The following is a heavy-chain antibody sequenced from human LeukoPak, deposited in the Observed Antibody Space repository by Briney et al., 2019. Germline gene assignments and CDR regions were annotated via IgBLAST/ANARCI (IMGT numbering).Heavy chain of an antibody. V-gene: IGHV3-23*01. D-gene: IGHD3-10*01. CDR1: GFTFSSYA. Sequence: QPGGSLRLSCAASGFTFSSYAMSWVRQAPGKGLEWVSAISGSGGSTYYADSVKGRFTISRDNSKNTLYLQMNSLRAEDTAVYYCAKDGHYYGSGSYFSNYGMDVWGQGTTVTVSS. J-gene: IGHJ6*02. CDR3: AKDGHYYGSGSYFSNYGMDV. CDR2: ISGSGGST.